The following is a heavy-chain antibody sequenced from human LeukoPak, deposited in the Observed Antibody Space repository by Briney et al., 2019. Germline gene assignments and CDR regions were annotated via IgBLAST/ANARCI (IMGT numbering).Heavy chain of an antibody. CDR2: ISSGGGST. D-gene: IGHD4-17*01. CDR1: GFTFSSFA. Sequence: GGSLRLSCAASGFTFSSFAMSWVRQAPGKGLEWVSTISSGGGSTYYADSVRGRFTISRDNSKHTVFLQMNSLRAEDTAVYYCAKDIYGDYEYYLDYWGQGTLVTVSS. V-gene: IGHV3-23*01. J-gene: IGHJ4*02. CDR3: AKDIYGDYEYYLDY.